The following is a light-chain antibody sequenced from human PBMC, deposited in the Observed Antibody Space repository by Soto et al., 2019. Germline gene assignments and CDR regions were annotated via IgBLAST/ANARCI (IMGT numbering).Light chain of an antibody. J-gene: IGLJ2*01. V-gene: IGLV2-14*01. CDR1: SSDVGGYDY. Sequence: QSVLTQPASVSGSPGQSITISCTGTSSDVGGYDYVSWYQQHPAKTPKLIIFEVSNRPSGISDRYSASKSGNTASLTISGLQAEDEAHYYCSSSTNGNTHMVFGGGTKLTVL. CDR2: EVS. CDR3: SSSTNGNTHMV.